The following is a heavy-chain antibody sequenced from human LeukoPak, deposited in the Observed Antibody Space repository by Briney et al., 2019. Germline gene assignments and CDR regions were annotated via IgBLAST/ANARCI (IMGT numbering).Heavy chain of an antibody. Sequence: ASVKVSCKASGYTFTSYGISWVRQAPGQGLEWMGWISAYNGNTDYAQKLQGRVTMTTDTSTSTAYMELSSLRSEDTAVYYCARDLRMMYAIRPYYYYGMDVWGQGTTVTVSS. J-gene: IGHJ6*02. CDR3: ARDLRMMYAIRPYYYYGMDV. CDR2: ISAYNGNT. V-gene: IGHV1-18*01. CDR1: GYTFTSYG. D-gene: IGHD2-8*01.